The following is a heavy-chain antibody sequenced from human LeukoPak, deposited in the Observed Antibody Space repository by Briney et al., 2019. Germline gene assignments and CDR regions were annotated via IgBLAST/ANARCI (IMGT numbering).Heavy chain of an antibody. Sequence: SETLSLTXTVSGYSISSGYYWGWMRQPPGEGLEWIGSIYYSGSTYYNPSLKSRVTISVDTSKNQFSPKLSSVTAADTAVYYCARAGRYYYYMDVWGKGTTVTVSS. J-gene: IGHJ6*03. CDR1: GYSISSGYY. V-gene: IGHV4-38-2*02. CDR2: IYYSGST. CDR3: ARAGRYYYYMDV.